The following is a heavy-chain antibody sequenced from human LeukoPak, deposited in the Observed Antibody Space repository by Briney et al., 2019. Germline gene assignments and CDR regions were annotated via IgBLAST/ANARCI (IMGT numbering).Heavy chain of an antibody. V-gene: IGHV4-30-4*07. D-gene: IGHD3-22*01. CDR3: ARGGDSSGYEGRFDP. CDR2: IYYTGST. Sequence: PSQTLSLTCAVSGVSISSGGYSWSWIRQPPGKGLEWIAYIYYTGSTYYNPSLKSRVTISVDTSKNQFSLRLSSVTAADTAVYYCARGGDSSGYEGRFDPWGQGTRVTVSS. CDR1: GVSISSGGYS. J-gene: IGHJ5*02.